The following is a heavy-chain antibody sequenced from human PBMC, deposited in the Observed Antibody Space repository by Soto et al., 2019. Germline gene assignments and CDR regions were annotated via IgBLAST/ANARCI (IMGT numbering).Heavy chain of an antibody. V-gene: IGHV3-30*18. CDR1: GFTFSSYG. J-gene: IGHJ4*02. CDR2: ISYDGSNK. CDR3: AKDHGLREWLVLYYFDY. Sequence: GGSLRLSCAASGFTFSSYGMHWVRQAPGKGLEWVAVISYDGSNKYYADSVKGRFTISRDNSKNTLYLQMNSLRAEDTAVYYCAKDHGLREWLVLYYFDYWGQGTLVTVSS. D-gene: IGHD6-19*01.